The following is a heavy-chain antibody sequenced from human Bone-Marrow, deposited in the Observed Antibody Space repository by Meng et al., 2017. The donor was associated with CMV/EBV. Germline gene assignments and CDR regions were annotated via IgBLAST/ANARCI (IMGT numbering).Heavy chain of an antibody. CDR2: IYYSGST. CDR3: ARSTRASGSYRAPYGMDV. D-gene: IGHD1-26*01. V-gene: IGHV4-39*07. J-gene: IGHJ6*02. Sequence: SETLSLTCTVSGGSISSSSYYWGWIRQPPGKGLEWIGSIYYSGSTYYNPSLKSRVTISVDTSKNQFSLKLSSVTAADTAVYYCARSTRASGSYRAPYGMDVWGQGTTVTVSS. CDR1: GGSISSSSYY.